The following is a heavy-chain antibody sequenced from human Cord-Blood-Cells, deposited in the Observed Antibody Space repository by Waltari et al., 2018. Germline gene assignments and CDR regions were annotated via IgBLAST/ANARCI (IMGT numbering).Heavy chain of an antibody. V-gene: IGHV4-61*01. Sequence: QVQLQESGPGLVKPSETLSLTCTVSGGSVSSGSYYWSWLRQPPGKGLEWIGSIYYSGSTNYNPSLKSRVTISVDTSKNQFSLKLSSVTAADTAVYYCATRGPSSGWYWYFDLWGRGTLVTVSS. CDR3: ATRGPSSGWYWYFDL. D-gene: IGHD6-19*01. J-gene: IGHJ2*01. CDR2: IYYSGST. CDR1: GGSVSSGSYY.